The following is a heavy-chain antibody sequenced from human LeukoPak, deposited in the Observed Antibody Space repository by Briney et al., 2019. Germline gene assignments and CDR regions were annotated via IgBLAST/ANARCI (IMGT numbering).Heavy chain of an antibody. J-gene: IGHJ4*02. CDR2: ISYDGSNK. CDR1: GFTFSSYA. Sequence: GRSLRLSCAASGFTFSSYAMHWVRQAPGKGLEWVAVISYDGSNKYYADSVKGRFTISRDNAKNSLYLQMNSLRAEDTAVYYCARWMTVGSFDYWGQGTLVTVSS. CDR3: ARWMTVGSFDY. V-gene: IGHV3-30-3*01. D-gene: IGHD3-22*01.